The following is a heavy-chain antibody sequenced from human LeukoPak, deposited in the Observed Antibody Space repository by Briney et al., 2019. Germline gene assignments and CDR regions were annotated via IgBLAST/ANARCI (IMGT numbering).Heavy chain of an antibody. Sequence: GGSLRLSCAASGFTFSSYEMNWVRQAPGKGLEWVSYISSSGSTKYYADSVKGRFTISRDNAKNSLYLQMNSLRAEDTAVYYCAKEGSGWYTPSYFDYWGQGTLVTVSS. J-gene: IGHJ4*02. V-gene: IGHV3-48*03. CDR1: GFTFSSYE. CDR2: ISSSGSTK. D-gene: IGHD6-19*01. CDR3: AKEGSGWYTPSYFDY.